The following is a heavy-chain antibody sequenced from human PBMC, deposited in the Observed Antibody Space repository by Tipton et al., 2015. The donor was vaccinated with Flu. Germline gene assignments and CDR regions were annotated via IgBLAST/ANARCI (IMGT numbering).Heavy chain of an antibody. CDR2: TYDNGIT. Sequence: TLSLTCSVSGGAFNSYSWTWIRQPPGKGLEWIGFTYDNGITNFNPSLWGRVTISVDTSKFQFSLNLSSLTAADTAIYYCAKGQAVDIYLAYWGLGTLATVSS. J-gene: IGHJ4*02. D-gene: IGHD2-2*03. CDR3: AKGQAVDIYLAY. V-gene: IGHV4-4*08. CDR1: GGAFNSYS.